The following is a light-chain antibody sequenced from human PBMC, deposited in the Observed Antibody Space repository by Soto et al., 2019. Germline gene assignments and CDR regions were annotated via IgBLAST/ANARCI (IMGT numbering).Light chain of an antibody. CDR3: QQYGSPPRT. Sequence: EIVLTQSPDTLSLSPGERATLSCRASQSVRNNFLAWYQQKPGQAPRLLIYVASNRAAGIPDRFSGSGSGTDFTLTISSLEPDDYAVYYCQQYGSPPRTFGQGTKVEIK. CDR1: QSVRNNF. J-gene: IGKJ1*01. V-gene: IGKV3-20*01. CDR2: VAS.